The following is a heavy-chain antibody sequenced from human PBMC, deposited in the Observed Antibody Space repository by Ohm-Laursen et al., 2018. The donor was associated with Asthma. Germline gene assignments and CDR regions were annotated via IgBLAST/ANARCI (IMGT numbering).Heavy chain of an antibody. CDR2: ISYDGSDK. CDR3: ARDYSSGWLRGFDY. Sequence: SLRLSCAASGFTFGDYAMSWFRQAPGKGLEWVAVISYDGSDKYYADSVKGRFTIARDNSKNTLYLQMNSLRAEDTAVYYCARDYSSGWLRGFDYWGQGTLVTVSS. CDR1: GFTFGDYA. D-gene: IGHD6-19*01. J-gene: IGHJ4*02. V-gene: IGHV3-30*04.